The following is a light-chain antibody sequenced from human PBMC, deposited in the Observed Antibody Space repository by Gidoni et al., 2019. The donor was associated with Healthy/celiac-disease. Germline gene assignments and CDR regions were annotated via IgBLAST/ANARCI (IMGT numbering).Light chain of an antibody. CDR1: TGAVTSGYY. V-gene: IGLV7-43*01. CDR2: STS. J-gene: IGLJ3*02. Sequence: QTVVTQDPSLSVSPAGTVTLTCASSTGAVTSGYYPNGFQQNPGQAPRALIYSTSNKHSWTPARFSGSLLGGKAALTLSGVQPEDEAEYDCLLYYGGAQEVSWVFGGGTKLTVL. CDR3: LLYYGGAQEVSWV.